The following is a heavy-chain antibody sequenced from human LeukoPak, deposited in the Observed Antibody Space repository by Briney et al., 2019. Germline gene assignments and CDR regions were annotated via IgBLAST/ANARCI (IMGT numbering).Heavy chain of an antibody. V-gene: IGHV3-23*01. CDR2: ISGSGGST. CDR1: GFTFSSYA. CDR3: ARYYDFWSGPYYFDY. D-gene: IGHD3-3*01. J-gene: IGHJ4*02. Sequence: GGSLRLSCAASGFTFSSYAMRWVRQAPGKGLEWVSAISGSGGSTYYADSVKGRFTISRDNSKNTAYMQMTRLRAEDTAVYYCARYYDFWSGPYYFDYWGQGTLVTVSS.